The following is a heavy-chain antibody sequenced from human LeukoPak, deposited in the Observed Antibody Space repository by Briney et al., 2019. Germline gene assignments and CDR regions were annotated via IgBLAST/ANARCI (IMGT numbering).Heavy chain of an antibody. V-gene: IGHV3-48*02. CDR2: IRSRSFTI. J-gene: IGHJ3*02. CDR1: GFTFSAYS. D-gene: IGHD6-19*01. CDR3: ARSVIAVAGYDAFDI. Sequence: GGSLRLSCAASGFTFSAYSMNWVRQAPGKGLDWVSYIRSRSFTIYYADSVKGRFTISRDNAKNSLYLEMNSLRDEDTAVYYCARSVIAVAGYDAFDIWGQGTVVTVSS.